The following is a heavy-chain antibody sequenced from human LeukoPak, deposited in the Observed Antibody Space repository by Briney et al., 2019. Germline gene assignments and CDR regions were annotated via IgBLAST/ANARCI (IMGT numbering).Heavy chain of an antibody. CDR3: ARIQSAGTSDAFDI. D-gene: IGHD3-10*01. CDR1: GYTFDTYG. CDR2: TSGYNGHT. Sequence: ASVKVSCKASGYTFDTYGISWVRQAPGQGLEWMGWTSGYNGHTKYAQKFHDRVTLTTDTSTSTAYMEMRSLRSDDTAVYYCARIQSAGTSDAFDIWAKGQCSPSL. V-gene: IGHV1-18*01. J-gene: IGHJ3*02.